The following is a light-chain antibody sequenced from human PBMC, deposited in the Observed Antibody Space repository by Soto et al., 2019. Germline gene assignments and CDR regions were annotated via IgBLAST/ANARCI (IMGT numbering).Light chain of an antibody. Sequence: DIQMTQSPTSLSASVGDRVTITCRASQDIWNFVAWYQQKPGKAPKLLIYAASTLQSGVPSRFSGSGSGTDFTLTINRLQPEDVATYSCQKYSSVPVFGSGTKVEIK. CDR2: AAS. J-gene: IGKJ3*01. CDR1: QDIWNF. CDR3: QKYSSVPV. V-gene: IGKV1-27*01.